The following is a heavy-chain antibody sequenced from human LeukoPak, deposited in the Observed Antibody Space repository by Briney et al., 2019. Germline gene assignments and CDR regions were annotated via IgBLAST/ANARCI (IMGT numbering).Heavy chain of an antibody. Sequence: EASVKVSCKASGYTFTGYYMHWVRQAPGQGREWMGWINPNSGGTNYAQKFQGRVTMTRDTSISTAYMEVSRLRSDDTAVYYCARDNWVGDIAWWFDPWGQGTLVTVSS. CDR1: GYTFTGYY. CDR3: ARDNWVGDIAWWFDP. CDR2: INPNSGGT. D-gene: IGHD3-16*02. V-gene: IGHV1-2*02. J-gene: IGHJ5*02.